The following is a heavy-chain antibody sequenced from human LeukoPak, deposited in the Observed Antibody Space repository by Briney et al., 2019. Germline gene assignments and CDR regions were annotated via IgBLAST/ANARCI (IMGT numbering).Heavy chain of an antibody. J-gene: IGHJ6*03. CDR1: GFTFSSYS. D-gene: IGHD4-17*01. CDR2: ISSSSSTI. CDR3: ARRTKATVTHYYYYYMDV. Sequence: GGSLRLSCAASGFTFSSYSMLWVRQAPGKGLEWVSYISSSSSTIYYADSVKGRFTISRDNAKNSLYLQMNSLRAEDTALYYCARRTKATVTHYYYYYMDVWGKGTTVTVSS. V-gene: IGHV3-48*01.